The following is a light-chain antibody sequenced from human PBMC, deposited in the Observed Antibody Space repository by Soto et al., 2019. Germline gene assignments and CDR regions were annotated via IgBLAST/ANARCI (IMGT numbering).Light chain of an antibody. CDR1: SSDVGGYNY. CDR3: SSYTCSSTLYV. Sequence: QSALTQPASVSGSPGQSITISCTGTSSDVGGYNYVSWYQQHPGKAPKLMIYDVSNRPSGVSNRFSGSKSGNTASLTISGLQAEDEADYYCSSYTCSSTLYVFGTGT. V-gene: IGLV2-14*01. J-gene: IGLJ1*01. CDR2: DVS.